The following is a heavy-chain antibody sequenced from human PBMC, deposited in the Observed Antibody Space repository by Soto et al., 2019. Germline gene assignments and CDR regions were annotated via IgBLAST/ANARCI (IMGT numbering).Heavy chain of an antibody. Sequence: QVQLVQSGTEVKKPGSSVKVSCQASGGTFRRQALSWVRQAPGQGLEWMGGVIPIFGTKNYAQKFQGRVTITADQSAGTVHMELSSLTYDDSAVYFSARSEVTDYGDYFWFDPWGQGTLVIVSS. J-gene: IGHJ5*02. CDR1: GGTFRRQA. D-gene: IGHD4-17*01. V-gene: IGHV1-69*12. CDR3: ARSEVTDYGDYFWFDP. CDR2: VIPIFGTK.